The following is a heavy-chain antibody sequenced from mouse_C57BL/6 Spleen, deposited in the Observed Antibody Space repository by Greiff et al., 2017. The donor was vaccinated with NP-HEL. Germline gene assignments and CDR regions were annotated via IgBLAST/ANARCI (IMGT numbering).Heavy chain of an antibody. CDR2: INPSNGGT. Sequence: QVQLQQPGTELVKPGASVKLSCTASGYTFTSYWMHWVKQRPGQGLEWIGNINPSNGGTNYTEKFKGKATLTVDKSSSTAYLQLSSLTSKDSAVYYCASEDVRRGPWFAYWGQGTLVTVSA. CDR3: ASEDVRRGPWFAY. D-gene: IGHD2-14*01. V-gene: IGHV1-53*01. J-gene: IGHJ3*01. CDR1: GYTFTSYW.